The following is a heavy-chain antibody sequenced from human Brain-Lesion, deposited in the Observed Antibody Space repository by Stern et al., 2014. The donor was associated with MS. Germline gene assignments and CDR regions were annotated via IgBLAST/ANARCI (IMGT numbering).Heavy chain of an antibody. D-gene: IGHD2-2*01. J-gene: IGHJ6*02. Sequence: QVQLVESGPGLVKPSQTLSLSCTVSGGSISSGGYYWSWIRQPAGKGLEWIGRIFNSGSTSYNPSLKSRVTISIATSKTQFSRRLNSMTAADTAVYYCARGRVVPGFQYYATDVWGQGTTVIVSS. V-gene: IGHV4-61*02. CDR3: ARGRVVPGFQYYATDV. CDR2: IFNSGST. CDR1: GGSISSGGYY.